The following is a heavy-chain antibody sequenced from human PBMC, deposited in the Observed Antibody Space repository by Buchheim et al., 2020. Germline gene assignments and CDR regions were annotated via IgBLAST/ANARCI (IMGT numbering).Heavy chain of an antibody. Sequence: QVQLQESGPGLVKPSQTLSLTCIVSGGSISSGGYYWSWIRQHPRKGLEWIGYISHSGSTYYNPSLQSRVSISVDTSQNQFSLKLSSVTAADTAVYYCARSRGVGATHFDYWGQGTL. CDR3: ARSRGVGATHFDY. J-gene: IGHJ4*02. V-gene: IGHV4-31*03. CDR2: ISHSGST. CDR1: GGSISSGGYY. D-gene: IGHD1-26*01.